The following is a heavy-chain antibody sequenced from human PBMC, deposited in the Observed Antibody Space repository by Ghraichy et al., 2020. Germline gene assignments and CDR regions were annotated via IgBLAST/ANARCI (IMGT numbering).Heavy chain of an antibody. CDR2: IKQDGSEK. D-gene: IGHD2-2*01. V-gene: IGHV3-7*01. CDR1: GFTFSSYW. Sequence: GESLNISCAASGFTFSSYWMSWVRQAPGKGLEWVANIKQDGSEKYYVDSVKGRFTISRDNAKNSLYLQMNSLRAEDTAVYYCARGVPAASDYYYYYMDVWGKGTTVTVSS. J-gene: IGHJ6*03. CDR3: ARGVPAASDYYYYYMDV.